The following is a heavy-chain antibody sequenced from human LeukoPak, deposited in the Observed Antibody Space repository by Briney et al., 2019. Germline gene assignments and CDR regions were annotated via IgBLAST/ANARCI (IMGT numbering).Heavy chain of an antibody. CDR2: INPNSGGT. V-gene: IGHV1-2*02. Sequence: ASVKVSCKASGYTFTGYYMRWVRQAPGQGLEWMGWINPNSGGTNYAQKFQGRVTMTRDTSISTAYMELSRLRSDDTAVYYCARGAPYSGYGPFAYWGQGTLVTVSS. CDR3: ARGAPYSGYGPFAY. D-gene: IGHD5-12*01. J-gene: IGHJ4*02. CDR1: GYTFTGYY.